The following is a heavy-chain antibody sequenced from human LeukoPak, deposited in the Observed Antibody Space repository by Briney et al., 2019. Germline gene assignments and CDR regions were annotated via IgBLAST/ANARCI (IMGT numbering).Heavy chain of an antibody. Sequence: ASVKVSCNASGYTFTSCDINWVRQATGQGLEWMGWMNPNSGNTGYAQKFQGRVTMTRNTSISTAYMELSSLRSEDTAVYYCARGPYDILTGYYIDYWGQGTLVTVSS. CDR1: GYTFTSCD. CDR3: ARGPYDILTGYYIDY. J-gene: IGHJ4*02. CDR2: MNPNSGNT. V-gene: IGHV1-8*01. D-gene: IGHD3-9*01.